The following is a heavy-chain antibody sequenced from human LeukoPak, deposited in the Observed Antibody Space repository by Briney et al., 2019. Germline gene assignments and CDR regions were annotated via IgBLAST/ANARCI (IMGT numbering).Heavy chain of an antibody. Sequence: SETLSLTCTVSGGSISSYYWSWIRQPAGKGLEWIGRIYTSGSTNYNPSLKSRVTMSADTSKNQFSLKLSSVTAADTAVYYCARDGGTGHRSGSYANWFDPWGQGTLVTVSS. CDR1: GGSISSYY. D-gene: IGHD3-10*01. CDR2: IYTSGST. CDR3: ARDGGTGHRSGSYANWFDP. J-gene: IGHJ5*02. V-gene: IGHV4-4*07.